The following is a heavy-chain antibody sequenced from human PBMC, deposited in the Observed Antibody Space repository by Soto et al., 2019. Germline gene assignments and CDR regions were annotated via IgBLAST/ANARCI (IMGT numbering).Heavy chain of an antibody. J-gene: IGHJ4*02. CDR1: GFTFSSYG. CDR3: ARLRSGSYYSDY. Sequence: GGSLRLSCAASGFTFSSYGMHWVRQAPGKGLEWVAVIWYDGSNKYYADSVKGRFTISRDNSKNTLYLQMNSLRAEDTAVYYCARLRSGSYYSDYWGQGTLVTVSS. CDR2: IWYDGSNK. D-gene: IGHD1-26*01. V-gene: IGHV3-33*01.